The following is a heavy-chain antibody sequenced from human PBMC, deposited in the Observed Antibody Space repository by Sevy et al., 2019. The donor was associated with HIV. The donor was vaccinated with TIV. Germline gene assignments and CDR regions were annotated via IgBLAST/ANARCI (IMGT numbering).Heavy chain of an antibody. D-gene: IGHD2-8*02. CDR3: ASPLLYWLY. J-gene: IGHJ4*02. V-gene: IGHV4-39*01. CDR1: GGSISSSGFY. CDR2: ISYSGST. Sequence: SETLSLTCSVAGGSISSSGFYWGWIRQPPGKGLEWIGSISYSGSTYYNPSLKSRVTISVDTSKNQFSLKLSSVTAADTAVYYCASPLLYWLYWGPGTLVTVSS.